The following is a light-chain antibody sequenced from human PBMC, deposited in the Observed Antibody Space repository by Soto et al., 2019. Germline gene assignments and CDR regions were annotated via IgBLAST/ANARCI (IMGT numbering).Light chain of an antibody. CDR2: AAS. CDR3: QKYNSAPRT. CDR1: QGISNY. Sequence: DIQMTQSPSSLFASVGDRVSITCRASQGISNYLAWYQQKPGKVPKLLIYAASTLQSGVPSRFSGSGSGTDFTLTIRSLQPEDVATYYCQKYNSAPRTFGKGPRWIS. J-gene: IGKJ1*01. V-gene: IGKV1-27*01.